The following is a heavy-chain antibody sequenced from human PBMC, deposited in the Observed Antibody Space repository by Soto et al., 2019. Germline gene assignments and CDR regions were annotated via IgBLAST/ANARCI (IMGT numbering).Heavy chain of an antibody. CDR2: INPSGGST. J-gene: IGHJ4*02. Sequence: QVQLVQSGAEVKKPGASVKVSCKASGYTFTSYYMHWVRQAPGQGLEWMGIINPSGGSTSYAQKFQGRVTMTRDTSTSTVYMELSSLRSEDTAVYYCARQGYYDSSGYYSFDYWGQGTLVTVSS. D-gene: IGHD3-22*01. V-gene: IGHV1-46*01. CDR1: GYTFTSYY. CDR3: ARQGYYDSSGYYSFDY.